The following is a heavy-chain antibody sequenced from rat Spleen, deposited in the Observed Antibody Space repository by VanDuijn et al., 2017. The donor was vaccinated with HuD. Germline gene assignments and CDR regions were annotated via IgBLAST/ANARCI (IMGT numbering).Heavy chain of an antibody. Sequence: EVQLQESGPGLVKPSQSLSLTCSVTGHSIASSYRWNWIRKFPGNKLEWMGYINSAGSPNYNPSLKSRISISRDTSKNQFFLQVDSVTTEDTATYYCATFMYTTDYYYDDYWGQGVMVTVSS. CDR3: ATFMYTTDYYYDDY. J-gene: IGHJ2*01. CDR2: INSAGSP. V-gene: IGHV3-3*01. CDR1: GHSIASSYR. D-gene: IGHD1-6*01.